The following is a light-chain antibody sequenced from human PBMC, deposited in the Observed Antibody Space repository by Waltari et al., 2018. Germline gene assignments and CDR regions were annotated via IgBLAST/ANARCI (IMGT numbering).Light chain of an antibody. CDR3: QSADSSNTYVV. Sequence: SYELTQPPSVSVSPGQTARITCSGHALPKQYGSWYQQKPGQAPVVVMYKDSERPSGIPARFSGSSSGTTVTLTISGVQAEDEADYYCQSADSSNTYVVFGGGTRLTVL. J-gene: IGLJ2*01. CDR2: KDS. V-gene: IGLV3-25*03. CDR1: ALPKQY.